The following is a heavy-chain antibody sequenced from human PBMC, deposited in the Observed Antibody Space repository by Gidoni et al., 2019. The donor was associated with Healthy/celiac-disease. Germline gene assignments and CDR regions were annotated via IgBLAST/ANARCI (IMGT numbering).Heavy chain of an antibody. V-gene: IGHV1-69*01. CDR3: ARVSYLGMGYYYYYYYMDV. J-gene: IGHJ6*03. CDR2: IIPIFGTA. CDR1: GGTFSSYA. Sequence: QVQLVQSGAEVKKPGSSVKVSCKASGGTFSSYALSWVRQAPGQGLEWMGGIIPIFGTANYAQKFQGRVTITADESTSTAYMELSSLRSEDTAVYYCARVSYLGMGYYYYYYYMDVWGKGTTVTVSS. D-gene: IGHD7-27*01.